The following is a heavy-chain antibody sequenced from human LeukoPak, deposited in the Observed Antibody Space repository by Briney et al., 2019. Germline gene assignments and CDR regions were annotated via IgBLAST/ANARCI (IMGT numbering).Heavy chain of an antibody. D-gene: IGHD6-19*01. V-gene: IGHV4-59*01. CDR3: ARATYSSGWDY. J-gene: IGHJ4*02. CDR2: IYYSGST. CDR1: GGSISSYY. Sequence: PSETLSLTCTVSGGSISSYYWSWIRQPPGKGLEWIGYIYYSGSTNYNPSLKSRVTISVDTSKNQFSLKLSSVTAADTAVYYWARATYSSGWDYWGQGTLVTASS.